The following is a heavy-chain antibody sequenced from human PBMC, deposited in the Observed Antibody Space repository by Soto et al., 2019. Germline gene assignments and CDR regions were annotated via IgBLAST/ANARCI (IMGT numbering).Heavy chain of an antibody. D-gene: IGHD3-22*01. CDR3: AAGDSSGYYGG. CDR1: GFTFTSSS. Sequence: SVKVSCKASGFTFTSSSVQWVRQACGQGLEWIGWITVGTGNTNYAQKFQERISITRDMSTSTAYMELSNLRSDDTAVYYCAAGDSSGYYGGWGQGTQVTVSS. V-gene: IGHV1-58*01. J-gene: IGHJ4*02. CDR2: ITVGTGNT.